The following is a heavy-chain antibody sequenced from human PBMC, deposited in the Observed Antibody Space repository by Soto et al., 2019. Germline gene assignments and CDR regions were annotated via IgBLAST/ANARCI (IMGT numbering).Heavy chain of an antibody. CDR2: IFPSTSET. Sequence: GESLKISCKTSGYKFATDWICCVRQMPGKGLECMGLIFPSTSETRYSASFQGRGTISADESISTVYLQWSSLKASDTAIYSCARHANHAFWAQGTLVPVSS. V-gene: IGHV5-51*01. D-gene: IGHD2-15*01. CDR1: GYKFATDW. J-gene: IGHJ4*02. CDR3: ARHANHAF.